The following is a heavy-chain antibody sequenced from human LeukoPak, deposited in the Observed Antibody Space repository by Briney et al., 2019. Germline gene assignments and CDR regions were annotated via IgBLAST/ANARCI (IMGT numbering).Heavy chain of an antibody. V-gene: IGHV3-33*06. CDR3: AKDSAYGPPGY. D-gene: IGHD2-21*01. CDR2: IWYDGSNK. J-gene: IGHJ4*02. Sequence: GGSLRLSCAASGFTFSSYGMHWVRQAPGKGLEWVAVIWYDGSNKYYADSVKGRFTISSDNSKNTLYLQMNSLRAEDTAVYYCAKDSAYGPPGYWGQGTLVTVSS. CDR1: GFTFSSYG.